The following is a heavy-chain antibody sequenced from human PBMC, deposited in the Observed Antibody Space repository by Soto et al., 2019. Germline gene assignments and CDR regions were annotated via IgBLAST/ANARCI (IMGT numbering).Heavy chain of an antibody. V-gene: IGHV3-48*02. Sequence: GGSLRLSCEVSGFTLSTYSMNWVRQAPGKGLECVSFITSSGSTTYYADSVKGRFTVSRDNVKNSLFLQMNSLRDEDTAVYYCARVVIASGGVIAVTYALDVWGQGTTVTVSS. CDR2: ITSSGSTT. J-gene: IGHJ6*02. CDR1: GFTLSTYS. D-gene: IGHD3-16*02. CDR3: ARVVIASGGVIAVTYALDV.